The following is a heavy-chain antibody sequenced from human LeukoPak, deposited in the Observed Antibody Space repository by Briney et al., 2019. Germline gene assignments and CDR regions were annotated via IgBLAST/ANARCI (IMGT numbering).Heavy chain of an antibody. J-gene: IGHJ6*02. CDR1: GYTFTGYY. Sequence: ASVKVSCKASGYTFTGYYMHWVRQAPGQGLEWMGWINPNSGGTNYAQKFQGRVTMTRDTSISTAYMELSRLRSDDTAVYYCATGGVLLWFGVYGMVVWGQGTTVTVSS. CDR3: ATGGVLLWFGVYGMVV. D-gene: IGHD3-10*01. CDR2: INPNSGGT. V-gene: IGHV1-2*02.